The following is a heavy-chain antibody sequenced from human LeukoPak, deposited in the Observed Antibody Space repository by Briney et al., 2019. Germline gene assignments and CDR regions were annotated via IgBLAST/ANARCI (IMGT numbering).Heavy chain of an antibody. D-gene: IGHD6-19*01. V-gene: IGHV3-9*03. J-gene: IGHJ4*02. CDR3: ATVAGDYFDY. CDR1: GFTFDDYA. CDR2: ISWNSGSI. Sequence: GGSLRLSCAASGFTFDDYAMHWVRQAPGKGLEWVSGISWNSGSIGYADSVKGRFTISRDNAKNSLYLQMNSLRAEDMALYYCATVAGDYFDYWGQGTLVTVSS.